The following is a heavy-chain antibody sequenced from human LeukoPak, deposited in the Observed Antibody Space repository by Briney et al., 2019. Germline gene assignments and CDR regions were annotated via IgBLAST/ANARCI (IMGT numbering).Heavy chain of an antibody. CDR3: ARDNEYCSGGSCYLAWFDP. V-gene: IGHV1-2*02. CDR1: GYTFTGYY. J-gene: IGHJ5*02. D-gene: IGHD2-15*01. Sequence: ASVKVSCKASGYTFTGYYMHWVRQAPGQGLGWMGWINPNSGGTNYAQKFQGRVTMTRDTSISTAYMELSRLRSDDTAVYYCARDNEYCSGGSCYLAWFDPWGQGTLVTVSS. CDR2: INPNSGGT.